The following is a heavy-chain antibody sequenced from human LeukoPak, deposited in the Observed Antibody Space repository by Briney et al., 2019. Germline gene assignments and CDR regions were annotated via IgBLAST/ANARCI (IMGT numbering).Heavy chain of an antibody. CDR3: ARGSTCFDY. V-gene: IGHV3-21*01. Sequence: GGSLRLSCAASAFTFSSYSMNWVRQAPGKGLEWVSSISGSGSYIYYADSVKGRFTLSRDNAKSSLSLQMNSLRAEDTAVYYCARGSTCFDYWGQGALVTVSS. J-gene: IGHJ4*02. CDR1: AFTFSSYS. CDR2: ISGSGSYI.